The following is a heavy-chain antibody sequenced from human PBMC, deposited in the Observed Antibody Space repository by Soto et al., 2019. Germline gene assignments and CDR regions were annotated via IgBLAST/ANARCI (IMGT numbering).Heavy chain of an antibody. V-gene: IGHV3-64D*08. J-gene: IGHJ4*02. D-gene: IGHD3-3*02. CDR3: VKAITHIFGVGHSYLNGV. CDR1: GFTFSSYA. Sequence: GESLKISCSASGFTFSSYAMHWVRQAPGKGLEYVSAISSNGGSTYYADSVKGRFTISRDNSKNTLYLQMSSLRAEETAVYYCVKAITHIFGVGHSYLNGVWGQGTLVTVSS. CDR2: ISSNGGST.